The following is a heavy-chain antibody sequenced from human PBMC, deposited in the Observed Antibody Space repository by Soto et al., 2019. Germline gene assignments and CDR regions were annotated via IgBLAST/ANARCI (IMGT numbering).Heavy chain of an antibody. CDR1: GLTFSNYA. V-gene: IGHV3-23*01. Sequence: GGSLRLSCATSGLTFSNYAISWGRQAPGGGLEWVSSMSGSSSTTYYADSVRGRFTISRDRSKNTLYLQMSSLRAEDTALYYCAKNQERELPRVIDFWGQGTLVTVSS. CDR2: MSGSSSTT. CDR3: AKNQERELPRVIDF. J-gene: IGHJ4*02. D-gene: IGHD1-7*01.